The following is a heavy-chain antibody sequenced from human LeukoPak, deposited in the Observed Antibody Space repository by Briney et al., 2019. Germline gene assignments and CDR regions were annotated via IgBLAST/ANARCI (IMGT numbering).Heavy chain of an antibody. V-gene: IGHV1-2*02. CDR1: GYTFTGYY. D-gene: IGHD3-3*01. J-gene: IGHJ4*02. Sequence: GASVTVSCTASGYTFTGYYMHWVRQAPGQGLEWMGWINPNSGGTNYAQKFQGRVTMTRDTSISTAYMELSRLRSDDTAVYYCARALGYDFWSGYWGGFDYWGQGTLVTVSS. CDR3: ARALGYDFWSGYWGGFDY. CDR2: INPNSGGT.